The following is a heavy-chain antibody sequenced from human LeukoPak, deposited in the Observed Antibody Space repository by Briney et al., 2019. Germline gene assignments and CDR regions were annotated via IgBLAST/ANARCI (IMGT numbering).Heavy chain of an antibody. D-gene: IGHD2-2*01. CDR3: FCSGCYASLYYYYYGMDV. Sequence: GGSLRLSCAASGFTFSSAWMSWVRQAPGKGLEWVSAISGSGGSTYYADSVKGRFTISRDNSKNTLYLQMNSLRAEDTAVYYCFCSGCYASLYYYYYGMDVWGQGTTVTVSS. V-gene: IGHV3-23*01. CDR1: GFTFSSAW. J-gene: IGHJ6*02. CDR2: ISGSGGST.